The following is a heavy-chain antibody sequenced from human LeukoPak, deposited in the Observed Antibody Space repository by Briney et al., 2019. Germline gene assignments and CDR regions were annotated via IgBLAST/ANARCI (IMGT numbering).Heavy chain of an antibody. CDR3: AAYGSGSYSTDY. J-gene: IGHJ4*02. CDR1: GGSFSGYY. V-gene: IGHV4-34*01. Sequence: SETLSLTCAVYGGSFSGYYWSWIRQPPGKGLEWIGEINHSGGTNYNPSLKSRVTISVDTSKNQFSLKLSSVTAADTAVYYCAAYGSGSYSTDYWGQGTLVTVSS. D-gene: IGHD3-10*01. CDR2: INHSGGT.